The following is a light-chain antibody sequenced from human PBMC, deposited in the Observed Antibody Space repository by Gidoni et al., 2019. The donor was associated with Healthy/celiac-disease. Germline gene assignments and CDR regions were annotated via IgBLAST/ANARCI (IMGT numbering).Light chain of an antibody. CDR3: QQLNSYPLT. V-gene: IGKV1-9*01. CDR1: QGISSY. Sequence: IQLTQSPSFLSASVGDRVTITCRASQGISSYLAWYQQKPGKAPKLLIYAASTLQSGVPSRFSGSGSGTEFTLTISSLQPEDFATYYCQQLNSYPLTFXQXTKVEIK. J-gene: IGKJ1*01. CDR2: AAS.